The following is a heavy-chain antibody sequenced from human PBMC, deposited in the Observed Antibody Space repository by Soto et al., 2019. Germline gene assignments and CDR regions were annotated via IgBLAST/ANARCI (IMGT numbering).Heavy chain of an antibody. CDR1: GGTFSSYA. J-gene: IGHJ3*02. D-gene: IGHD4-17*01. CDR2: IIPIFGTA. Sequence: VKVSCKASGGTFSSYAISWVRQAPGQGLEWMGGIIPIFGTANYAQKFQGRVTITADESTSTAYMELSSLRSEDTAVYYCAREVSDYGDYGRAFDIWGQGTMVTVSS. V-gene: IGHV1-69*13. CDR3: AREVSDYGDYGRAFDI.